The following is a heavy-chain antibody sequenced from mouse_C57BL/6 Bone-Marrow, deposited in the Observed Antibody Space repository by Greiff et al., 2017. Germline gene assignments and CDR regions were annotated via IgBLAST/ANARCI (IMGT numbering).Heavy chain of an antibody. CDR3: ARRGYGSINY. CDR2: IDPSDSYT. Sequence: VQLQQPGAELVRPGTSVKLSCKASGYTFTSYWMHWVKQRPGQGLEWIGVIDPSDSYTNYNQKFKGKATLTVDTSSSTAYMQLSSLTSEDSAVYYCARRGYGSINYWGQGTTLTVSS. J-gene: IGHJ2*01. V-gene: IGHV1-59*01. D-gene: IGHD1-1*01. CDR1: GYTFTSYW.